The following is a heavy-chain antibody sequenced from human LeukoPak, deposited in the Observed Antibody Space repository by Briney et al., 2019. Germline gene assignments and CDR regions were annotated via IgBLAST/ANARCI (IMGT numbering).Heavy chain of an antibody. J-gene: IGHJ4*02. D-gene: IGHD3-10*01. CDR1: GGSISSGDYY. V-gene: IGHV4-30-4*01. CDR3: ARVPETGAFDY. CDR2: IYYSGRT. Sequence: SQTLSLTCTVSGGSISSGDYYWSWIRQPPGKGMEWIGYIYYSGRTYYNPSLKSRVTISVDTSKNQFSLKLSSVTAADTAVYYCARVPETGAFDYWGQGTLVTVSS.